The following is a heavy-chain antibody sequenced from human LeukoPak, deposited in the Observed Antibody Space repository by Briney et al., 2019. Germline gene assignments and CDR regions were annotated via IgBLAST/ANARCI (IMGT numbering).Heavy chain of an antibody. CDR2: ISSNGGST. D-gene: IGHD4-17*01. V-gene: IGHV3-64*01. Sequence: GGSLRLSCAASGFTFSSYAMHWVRQAPGKGLEYVSAISSNGGSTYYANAVKGRFTISRDNSKNTLYLQMGSLRAEDMAVYYCARDGEHYQSGYYFDYWGQGTLVTVSS. CDR1: GFTFSSYA. J-gene: IGHJ4*02. CDR3: ARDGEHYQSGYYFDY.